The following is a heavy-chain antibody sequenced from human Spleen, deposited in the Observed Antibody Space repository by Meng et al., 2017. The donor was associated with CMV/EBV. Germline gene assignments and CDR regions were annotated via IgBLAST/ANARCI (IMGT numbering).Heavy chain of an antibody. V-gene: IGHV4-31*02. CDR2: IYYSGST. CDR1: GGSISSGGYY. J-gene: IGHJ6*02. Sequence: SCTVSGGSISSGGYYWSWIRQHPGKGLEWIGYIYYSGSTYYSPSLKSRVTISVDTSKNQFSLKLSSVTAADTAVYYCARGRRIRYCSSTSCYARSYYYYGMDVWGQGTTVTVSS. CDR3: ARGRRIRYCSSTSCYARSYYYYGMDV. D-gene: IGHD2-2*01.